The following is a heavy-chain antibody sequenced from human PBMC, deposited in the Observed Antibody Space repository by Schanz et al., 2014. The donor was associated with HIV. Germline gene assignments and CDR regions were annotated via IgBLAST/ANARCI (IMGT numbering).Heavy chain of an antibody. CDR1: GYTFTAYY. V-gene: IGHV1-2*02. CDR3: ARDGTELGYNWFDP. Sequence: QVQLVQSGAEVKKPGASVKVSCKASGYTFTAYYIHWVRQAPGQGLEWMGWINPNSGGTNSAQKFQGRLTMTTDTSTSTAYMELRSLRSDDTAVYYCARDGTELGYNWFDPWGQGTLVTVSS. D-gene: IGHD7-27*01. J-gene: IGHJ5*02. CDR2: INPNSGGT.